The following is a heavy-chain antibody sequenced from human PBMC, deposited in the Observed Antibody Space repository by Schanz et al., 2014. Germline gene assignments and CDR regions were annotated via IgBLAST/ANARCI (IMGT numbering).Heavy chain of an antibody. CDR3: AIIGVMVAVAGTRADY. CDR1: GFTFSSYA. Sequence: EVQLVESGGGLVQPGGSLRLSCGGSGFTFSSYAMSWVRQAPGKGLEWVSTISASGGSTYYADSVKGRFTISRDNSKNILYLQMNSLRAEDTALYYCAIIGVMVAVAGTRADYWGQGTLVTVSS. CDR2: ISASGGST. V-gene: IGHV3-23*04. J-gene: IGHJ4*02. D-gene: IGHD6-19*01.